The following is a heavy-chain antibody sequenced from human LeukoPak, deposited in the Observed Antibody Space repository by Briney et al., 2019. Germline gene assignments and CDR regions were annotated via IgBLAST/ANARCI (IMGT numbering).Heavy chain of an antibody. CDR1: GYSITTYD. D-gene: IGHD2-2*01. J-gene: IGHJ5*01. CDR3: ARGFRDCSSTSCYLLHFNWFDS. V-gene: IGHV1-8*01. CDR2: MNPNNGNT. Sequence: ASVKVSYKASGYSITTYDINWVRQAAGQGLEWMGWMNPNNGNTGYAQKFQGRVTMTRDTSISTAYMELSSLRSEDTAVYYCARGFRDCSSTSCYLLHFNWFDSWGQGTLVTVSS.